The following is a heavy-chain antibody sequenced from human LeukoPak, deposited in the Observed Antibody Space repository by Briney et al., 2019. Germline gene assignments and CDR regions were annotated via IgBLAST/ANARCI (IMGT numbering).Heavy chain of an antibody. J-gene: IGHJ4*02. CDR2: ISYDGSNK. CDR3: ASLHRPAESDYFDY. CDR1: GFTFSSYG. V-gene: IGHV3-30*03. Sequence: PGGSLRLSCAASGFTFSSYGMHWVRQAPGKGLEWVAVISYDGSNKYYADSVKGRFTISRDNSKNTLYLQMNSLRAEDTAVYYCASLHRPAESDYFDYWGQGTLVTVSS. D-gene: IGHD5-24*01.